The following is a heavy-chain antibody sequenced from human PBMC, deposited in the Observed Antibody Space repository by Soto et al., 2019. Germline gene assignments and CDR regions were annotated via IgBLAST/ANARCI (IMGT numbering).Heavy chain of an antibody. CDR1: GFTFSSYG. D-gene: IGHD3-9*01. CDR2: IWYDGSNK. J-gene: IGHJ4*02. Sequence: QSGGSLRLSCAASGFTFSSYGMHWVRQAPGKGLEWVAVIWYDGSNKYYADSVKGRFTISRDNSKNTLYLQMNSLRAEDTAVYYCARDPRSKPQTGYPRPADYWGQGTLVTVSS. CDR3: ARDPRSKPQTGYPRPADY. V-gene: IGHV3-33*01.